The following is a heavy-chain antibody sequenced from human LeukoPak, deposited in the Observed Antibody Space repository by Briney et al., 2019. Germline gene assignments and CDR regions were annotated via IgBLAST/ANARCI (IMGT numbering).Heavy chain of an antibody. Sequence: GGSLRLSCAASGFTFSSYEMNWVRQAPVKGLEWVSYISRSGSTRYYVDSVKGRFTISRDNAKNSLYLQMNSLRAEDTAVYFCARSGYSYGQPFDYWGLGALVTVSS. CDR3: ARSGYSYGQPFDY. J-gene: IGHJ4*02. CDR1: GFTFSSYE. V-gene: IGHV3-48*03. D-gene: IGHD5-18*01. CDR2: ISRSGSTR.